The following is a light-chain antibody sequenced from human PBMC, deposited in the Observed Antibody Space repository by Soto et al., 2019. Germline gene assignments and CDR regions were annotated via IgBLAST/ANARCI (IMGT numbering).Light chain of an antibody. CDR1: QSVSHNY. J-gene: IGKJ1*01. CDR2: GPS. CDR3: QRYDRSWT. V-gene: IGKV3-20*01. Sequence: EIVLTQSPGTLSLSPGERATLSCRASQSVSHNYLAWYQQKPGQSPTLLIYGPSSRATGIPDRSSGSGCGTAFILSVSRQAPKVFALYYCQRYDRSWTFGQGTKGEI.